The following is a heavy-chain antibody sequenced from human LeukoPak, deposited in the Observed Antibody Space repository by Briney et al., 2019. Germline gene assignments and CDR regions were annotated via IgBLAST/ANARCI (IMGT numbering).Heavy chain of an antibody. J-gene: IGHJ4*02. CDR3: ARYDIVAAAFIDY. Sequence: GGSLRLSCVASEFTFSNYWMTWVRQAPGKGLYWVANIKAVGSEKYYVDSVRGRFTISRDNAKNSLHLQMNSLRVEDTAMYFCARYDIVAAAFIDYWGQGTLVTVSS. CDR2: IKAVGSEK. D-gene: IGHD5-12*01. CDR1: EFTFSNYW. V-gene: IGHV3-7*01.